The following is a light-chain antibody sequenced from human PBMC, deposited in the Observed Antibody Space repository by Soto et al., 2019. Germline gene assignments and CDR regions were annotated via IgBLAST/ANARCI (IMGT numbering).Light chain of an antibody. J-gene: IGKJ1*01. V-gene: IGKV1-5*01. CDR2: DAS. Sequence: IQVTQSPSTLSASVGDIVTITCRASHNIERWMAWYQQKPGKAPSLLIFDASTLHSGVPSRFSGSGSGTDFTLTISSLQPDDFATYYCQQFAISTTFGQGTKVDIK. CDR1: HNIERW. CDR3: QQFAISTT.